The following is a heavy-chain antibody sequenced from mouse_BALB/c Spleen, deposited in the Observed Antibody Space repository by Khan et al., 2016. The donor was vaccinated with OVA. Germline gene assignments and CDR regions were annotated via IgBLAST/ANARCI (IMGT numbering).Heavy chain of an antibody. CDR1: GFSLTNYG. J-gene: IGHJ4*01. V-gene: IGHV2-6-1*01. CDR3: ARQPYYHYYIMDY. CDR2: IWSDGST. D-gene: IGHD2-10*01. Sequence: QVRLQQSGPGLVAPSQSLSITCTISGFSLTNYGVHWVRQPPGKGLEWLGVIWSDGSTTYNSDLKSSLGITKDNSKSQVFLKMNSLQTDDTAMYYCARQPYYHYYIMDYWGQGTSVTVSS.